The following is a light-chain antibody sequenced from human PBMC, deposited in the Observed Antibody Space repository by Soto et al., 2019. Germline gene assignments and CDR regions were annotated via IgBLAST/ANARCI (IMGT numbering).Light chain of an antibody. CDR2: DAT. J-gene: IGKJ1*01. CDR3: HQQNNNSWT. CDR1: KTSSQW. Sequence: EIHLTHAPSALSLSVSDVVTVTCRTRKTSSQWVAWYQKKAEKPTLLLIFDATNQESGAPTSSSGSGWRKDIPTTITLQPHDDSTNYCHQQNNNSWTFGQGTKVDIK. V-gene: IGKV1-5*01.